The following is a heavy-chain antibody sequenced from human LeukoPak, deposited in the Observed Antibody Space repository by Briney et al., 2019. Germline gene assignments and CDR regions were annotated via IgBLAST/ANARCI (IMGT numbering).Heavy chain of an antibody. V-gene: IGHV3-15*01. J-gene: IGHJ4*02. CDR2: IRDKTGGGTS. CDR3: TTDRRELENI. D-gene: IGHD1-26*01. Sequence: GGSLRLSCTASGITFNYAWMTWVRQAPGKGLEWVGRIRDKTGGGTSDYAAPVKGRFTISRDDSKNMPYLQMNSLRTEDTGVYYCTTDRRELENIWGQGTLVTVSS. CDR1: GITFNYAW.